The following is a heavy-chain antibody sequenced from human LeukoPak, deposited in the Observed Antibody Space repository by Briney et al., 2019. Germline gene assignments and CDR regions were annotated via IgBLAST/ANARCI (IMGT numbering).Heavy chain of an antibody. CDR3: ARGSSSNSWFFDY. V-gene: IGHV6-1*01. J-gene: IGHJ4*02. D-gene: IGHD6-13*01. Sequence: SQTLSLTCAISGDSVSSNSATWTWIRQSPSRGLEWLGRTYYRSKWYNDYAVSVKSRITINPDTSKNQFSLQLNSVTPEDTAVYYCARGSSSNSWFFDYWGQGTLVTVSS. CDR2: TYYRSKWYN. CDR1: GDSVSSNSAT.